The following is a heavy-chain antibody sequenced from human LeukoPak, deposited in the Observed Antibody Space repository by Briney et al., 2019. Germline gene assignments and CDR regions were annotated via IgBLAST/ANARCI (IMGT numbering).Heavy chain of an antibody. CDR3: ARGSEWEPLYYFDY. CDR1: GFTFSIYN. V-gene: IGHV3-21*06. Sequence: TSGGSLRLSCAASGFTFSIYNMNWVRQTPGKGLEWVSLISSSSGYIYYTDSVKGRFTISRDNAKNSLYLQMNSLRAEDSAVYYCARGSEWEPLYYFDYWGQGSLVTVSS. D-gene: IGHD1-26*01. CDR2: ISSSSGYI. J-gene: IGHJ4*02.